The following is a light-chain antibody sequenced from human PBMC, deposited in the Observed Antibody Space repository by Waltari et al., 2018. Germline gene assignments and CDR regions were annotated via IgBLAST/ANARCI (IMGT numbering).Light chain of an antibody. CDR1: VLPKQY. J-gene: IGLJ2*01. CDR2: NDS. Sequence: SYELTQPPSVSVSPGQTARITCSGDVLPKQYAYWYQQKPGQAPVLVIYNDSERPSGIPERFSGSSSGTTVTLTISGVQAEDEADYYCQSADSSGTYRVFGGGTKLTVL. V-gene: IGLV3-25*03. CDR3: QSADSSGTYRV.